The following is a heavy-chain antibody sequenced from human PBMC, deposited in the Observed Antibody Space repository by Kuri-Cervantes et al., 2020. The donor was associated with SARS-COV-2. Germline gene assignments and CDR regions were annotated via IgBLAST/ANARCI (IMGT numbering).Heavy chain of an antibody. CDR1: GYTFTGYY. CDR3: ARALRGYCSGGSCQTWDVFDI. Sequence: ASVKVSCKASGYTFTGYYMHWVRQAPGQGLEWMGWINPNSGGTNYAQKFQGWVTMTRDTSISTAYMELSRLRSEDTAVFYCARALRGYCSGGSCQTWDVFDIWGQGTMVTVSS. CDR2: INPNSGGT. D-gene: IGHD2-15*01. V-gene: IGHV1-2*04. J-gene: IGHJ3*02.